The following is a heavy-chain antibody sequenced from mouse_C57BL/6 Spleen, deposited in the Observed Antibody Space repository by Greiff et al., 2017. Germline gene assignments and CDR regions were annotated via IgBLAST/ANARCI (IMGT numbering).Heavy chain of an antibody. CDR2: ISYDGSN. D-gene: IGHD6-1*01. CDR1: GYSITSGYY. J-gene: IGHJ4*01. Sequence: EVKLQESGPGLVKPSQSLSLTCSVTGYSITSGYYWNWIRQFPGNKLEWMGYISYDGSNNYNPSLKNRISITRDTSKNQFFLKLNSVTTEDTATYYCARERILAGGYYYGMDYWGQGTSVTVSS. V-gene: IGHV3-6*01. CDR3: ARERILAGGYYYGMDY.